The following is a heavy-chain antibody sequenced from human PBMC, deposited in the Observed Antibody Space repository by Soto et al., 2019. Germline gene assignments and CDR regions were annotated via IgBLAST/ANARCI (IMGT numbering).Heavy chain of an antibody. CDR3: ARRSXIAAHAVSDFXY. Sequence: SQTLSLTCAISGDSVSSNSAAWNWIRQSPSRGLEWLGRTYYRSKWYNDYAVSVKSRITINPDTSKNQFSLQLNSVTPEDTAVYYCARRSXIAAHAVSDFXYWGQGTLVXVSS. CDR1: GDSVSSNSAA. D-gene: IGHD6-6*01. CDR2: TYYRSKWYN. V-gene: IGHV6-1*01. J-gene: IGHJ4*02.